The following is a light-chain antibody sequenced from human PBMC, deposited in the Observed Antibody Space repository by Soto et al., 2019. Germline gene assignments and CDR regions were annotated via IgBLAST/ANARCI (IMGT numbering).Light chain of an antibody. Sequence: QSALTQPASVSGSPGQSITISCTGTSSDVGGYNYVSWYQQHPGKAPKLMIYEVSNRPSGVSNRFSGSKSGNTASLTISGLQAEDEAGYYCSSSAGIYHYLVFGGGTKLTVL. CDR2: EVS. CDR1: SSDVGGYNY. J-gene: IGLJ3*02. V-gene: IGLV2-14*01. CDR3: SSSAGIYHYLV.